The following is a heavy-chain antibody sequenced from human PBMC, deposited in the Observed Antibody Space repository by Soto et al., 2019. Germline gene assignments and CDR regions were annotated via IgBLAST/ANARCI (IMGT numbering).Heavy chain of an antibody. D-gene: IGHD1-26*01. CDR3: ARGLLVGHETVDY. V-gene: IGHV1-69*01. CDR2: IKPAIGSA. J-gene: IGHJ4*02. Sequence: QVQVVQSGAEVKEPGSSVKVSCKASGDIFTTYAINWVRQAPGQGLVWMGGIKPAIGSANYAPTFQGRLTITADDLTATAYMDLASLTSEDTAVYYCARGLLVGHETVDYWGQGTLVTVSS. CDR1: GDIFTTYA.